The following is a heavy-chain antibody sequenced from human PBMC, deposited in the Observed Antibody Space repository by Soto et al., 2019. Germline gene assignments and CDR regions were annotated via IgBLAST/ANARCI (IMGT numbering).Heavy chain of an antibody. V-gene: IGHV1-69*13. CDR1: GGTFSSYA. Sequence: SVKVSCKASGGTFSSYAISWVRQAPGQGLEWMGGIIPIFGTANYAQKFQGRVTITADESTSTAYMELSSLRSEDTAVYYCARGVSGWQPYNWFDSWGQGTLVTVAS. J-gene: IGHJ5*01. CDR2: IIPIFGTA. D-gene: IGHD6-19*01. CDR3: ARGVSGWQPYNWFDS.